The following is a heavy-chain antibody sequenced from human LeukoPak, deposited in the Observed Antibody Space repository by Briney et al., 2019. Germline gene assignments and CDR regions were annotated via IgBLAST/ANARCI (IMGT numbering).Heavy chain of an antibody. Sequence: PGGSLRLSCAASGFTFSTYTMNWVRQTPGKGLEWVSSISSSDSYIYYADSVKGRFTISRDNSKNTLYLQMNSLRAEDTAVYYCAKDANRDNRIAVAGSYFDYWGQGTLVTVSS. CDR1: GFTFSTYT. V-gene: IGHV3-21*04. CDR3: AKDANRDNRIAVAGSYFDY. J-gene: IGHJ4*02. D-gene: IGHD6-19*01. CDR2: ISSSDSYI.